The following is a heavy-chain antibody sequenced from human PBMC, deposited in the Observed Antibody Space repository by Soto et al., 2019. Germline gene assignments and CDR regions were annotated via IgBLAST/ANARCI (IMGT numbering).Heavy chain of an antibody. Sequence: LSLTCAVSGGSISSGGYSWSWIRQPPGKGLEWIGYTYHSGSTYYNPSLKSRVTISVDRSKNQFSLKLSSVTAADTAVYYCARGGNKRYNWNEGKNYYYGMDVWGQGTTVTVSS. CDR3: ARGGNKRYNWNEGKNYYYGMDV. J-gene: IGHJ6*02. CDR1: GGSISSGGYS. D-gene: IGHD1-20*01. CDR2: TYHSGST. V-gene: IGHV4-30-2*01.